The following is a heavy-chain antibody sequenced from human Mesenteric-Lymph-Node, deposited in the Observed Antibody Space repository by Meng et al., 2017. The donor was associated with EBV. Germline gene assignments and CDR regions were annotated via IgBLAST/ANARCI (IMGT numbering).Heavy chain of an antibody. CDR2: FSPYNDNT. CDR1: GYAFISHG. D-gene: IGHD6-13*01. Sequence: QVQLVQSGTEVKKPGASVKVSCKASGYAFISHGITWVRQAPGQGLEWMGWFSPYNDNTYYAQKFQGRVTMTTDTSTSTAYMELRSLRSDDTAVYYCARDDYSSSWYWFDPWGQGTLVTVSS. J-gene: IGHJ5*02. CDR3: ARDDYSSSWYWFDP. V-gene: IGHV1-18*01.